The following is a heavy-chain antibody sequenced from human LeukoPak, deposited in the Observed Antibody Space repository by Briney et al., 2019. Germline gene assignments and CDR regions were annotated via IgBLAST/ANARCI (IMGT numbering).Heavy chain of an antibody. CDR1: GFTFSSYA. CDR3: AKIPYYDFWSGRQYFDY. CDR2: ISGSGGST. D-gene: IGHD3-3*01. Sequence: GGSLRLSCAAPGFTFSSYAMRWVRQAPGKGLDWVSPISGSGGSTYYADSVKSRFTISRENSKNTLYLQMNSLRAEDTAVYYCAKIPYYDFWSGRQYFDYWGQGTLVTVSS. J-gene: IGHJ4*02. V-gene: IGHV3-23*01.